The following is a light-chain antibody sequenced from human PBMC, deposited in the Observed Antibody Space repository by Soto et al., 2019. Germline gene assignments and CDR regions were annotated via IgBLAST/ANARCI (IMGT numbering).Light chain of an antibody. CDR3: EQGGNWPPYA. V-gene: IGKV3-11*01. CDR1: QSVSSY. Sequence: EIVLTQSPATLSLSPGERATLSCRASQSVSSYLAWYQQKPGQAPRLLIYDASNTATGIPARFSGSGSGTAFTLTISRLVPKDFAVYYCEQGGNWPPYAFGPGTKVYIK. J-gene: IGKJ3*01. CDR2: DAS.